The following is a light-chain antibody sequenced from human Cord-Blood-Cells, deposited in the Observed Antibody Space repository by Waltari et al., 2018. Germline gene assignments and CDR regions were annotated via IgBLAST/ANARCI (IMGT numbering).Light chain of an antibody. Sequence: IVLTQSPGTLSLSPGERATLSCRASQSVSSSYLAWYQQKPGQAPRPPIYGASSRATGIPDRFSGSGSETDFTLTISRLEPEDFAVYYCQQYGSSPMYTFGQGTKLEIK. V-gene: IGKV3-20*01. CDR2: GAS. J-gene: IGKJ2*01. CDR3: QQYGSSPMYT. CDR1: QSVSSSY.